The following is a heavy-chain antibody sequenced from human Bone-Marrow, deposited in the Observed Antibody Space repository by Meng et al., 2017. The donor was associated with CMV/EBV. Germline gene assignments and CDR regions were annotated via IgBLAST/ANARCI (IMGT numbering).Heavy chain of an antibody. V-gene: IGHV3-74*01. CDR3: AREVGATAAGLGY. Sequence: ETLSLTCAASGFTFSSYWVHWVRQAPGKGLVWVSRINSDGSSTSYADSVKGRFTISRDNAKNTLYLQMNSLRAEDTAVYYCAREVGATAAGLGYWGQGTLVTVSS. J-gene: IGHJ4*02. CDR1: GFTFSSYW. CDR2: INSDGSST. D-gene: IGHD1-26*01.